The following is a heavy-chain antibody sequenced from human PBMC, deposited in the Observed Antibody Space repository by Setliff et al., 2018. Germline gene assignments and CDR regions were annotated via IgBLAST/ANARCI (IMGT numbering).Heavy chain of an antibody. Sequence: SETLSLTCTVSDDSISSRHYYWSWIRQPAGKGLEWLGQIYTSWSTNYNPSLKGRATLSIDASKKQFSLKLTSVTAADTAVNYCAKGGGRYHTDSWGLGTLVTVSS. V-gene: IGHV4-61*09. CDR3: AKGGGRYHTDS. D-gene: IGHD1-26*01. CDR1: DDSISSRHYY. J-gene: IGHJ4*02. CDR2: IYTSWST.